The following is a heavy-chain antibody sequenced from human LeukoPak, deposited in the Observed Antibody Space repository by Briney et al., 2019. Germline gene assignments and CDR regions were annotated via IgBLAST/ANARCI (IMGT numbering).Heavy chain of an antibody. CDR1: GFTFSSFA. J-gene: IGHJ3*02. CDR3: ARDFSPRSAVRGVILWAFDI. D-gene: IGHD3-10*01. CDR2: FDGNGPNT. V-gene: IGHV3-23*01. Sequence: GGSLRLSCAASGFTFSSFAMTWVRQAPGKGLEWVSGFDGNGPNTYYADSVKGRFTISRDNSKNTLYLQMNSLRAEDTAVYYCARDFSPRSAVRGVILWAFDIWGQGTMVTVSS.